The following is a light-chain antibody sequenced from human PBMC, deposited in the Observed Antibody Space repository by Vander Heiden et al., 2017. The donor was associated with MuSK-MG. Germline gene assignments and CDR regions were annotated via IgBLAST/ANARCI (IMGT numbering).Light chain of an antibody. V-gene: IGKV3-11*01. CDR1: KIIGGY. CDR3: QQRSNWPLLT. J-gene: IGKJ4*01. Sequence: DIVLTQSPATLSLTPGEGATLSCRASKIIGGYLTWYHQKPGQAPSLLIYDASNRSTGIPARFSGSGSGTGFTLTISSLEPEDFAVYYCQQRSNWPLLTFGGGTKVE. CDR2: DAS.